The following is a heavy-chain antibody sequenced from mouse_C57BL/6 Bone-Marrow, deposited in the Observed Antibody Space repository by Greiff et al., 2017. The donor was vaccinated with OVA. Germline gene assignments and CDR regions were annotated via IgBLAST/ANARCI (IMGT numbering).Heavy chain of an antibody. CDR2: IYPGSGNT. CDR3: ARRASNPAWFAY. J-gene: IGHJ3*01. Sequence: VQLQQSGPELVKPGASVKISCKASGYSFTSYYIHWVKQRPGQGLEWIGWIYPGSGNTKYNEKFKGKATLTADPSSSTAYLQLSSLTSEDSAVYYCARRASNPAWFAYWGQGTLVTVSA. CDR1: GYSFTSYY. D-gene: IGHD6-1*01. V-gene: IGHV1-66*01.